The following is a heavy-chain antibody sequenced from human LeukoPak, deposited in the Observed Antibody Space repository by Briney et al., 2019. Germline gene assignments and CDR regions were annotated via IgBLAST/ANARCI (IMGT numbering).Heavy chain of an antibody. CDR3: ARVLGGYYDSSGYYPFDY. V-gene: IGHV3-48*01. CDR2: ISSRTTNI. Sequence: TGGSLRLSCVASGFTFSTYSMNWVRQAPGKGLEWVSYISSRTTNIYYADSVKGRFTISRDNSKNTLYLQMSSLRAEDTAVYYCARVLGGYYDSSGYYPFDYWGQGTLVTVSS. D-gene: IGHD3-22*01. J-gene: IGHJ4*02. CDR1: GFTFSTYS.